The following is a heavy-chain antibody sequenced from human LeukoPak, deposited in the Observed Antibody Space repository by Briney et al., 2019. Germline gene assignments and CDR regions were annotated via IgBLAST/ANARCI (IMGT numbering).Heavy chain of an antibody. CDR1: GYTFTGYY. Sequence: ASVKVSCKASGYTFTGYYIHWVRQAPGQGLEWMGWINPNSVGTNYAQKFQGRVTMTRDTSISTAYMELSRLRSDDPAVYYCARVDSSGYYGYCFDYWGQGTLVTVSS. V-gene: IGHV1-2*02. CDR3: ARVDSSGYYGYCFDY. CDR2: INPNSVGT. J-gene: IGHJ4*02. D-gene: IGHD3-22*01.